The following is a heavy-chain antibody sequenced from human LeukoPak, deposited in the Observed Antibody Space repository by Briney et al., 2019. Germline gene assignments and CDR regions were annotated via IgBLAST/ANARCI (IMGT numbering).Heavy chain of an antibody. D-gene: IGHD2-2*02. J-gene: IGHJ5*02. Sequence: PGGSLRLSCAASGFTFNTYAMHWVRQAPGKGLEYVSGISYNGDSTYYANSVKGRFTISRDNSKNALYLQTDSLRAEDMAVYYCARSRYCSTITCYTSPTWFDPWGQGTLVTVSS. V-gene: IGHV3-64*01. CDR1: GFTFNTYA. CDR2: ISYNGDST. CDR3: ARSRYCSTITCYTSPTWFDP.